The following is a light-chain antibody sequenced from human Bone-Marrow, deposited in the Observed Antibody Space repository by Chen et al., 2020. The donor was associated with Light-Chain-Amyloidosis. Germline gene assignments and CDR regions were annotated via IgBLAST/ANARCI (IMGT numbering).Light chain of an antibody. V-gene: IGLV3-25*03. CDR1: DLPTKY. CDR2: RDT. J-gene: IGLJ2*01. Sequence: SYELTQPPSVSGSPGQTARITCYGDDLPTKYAYWYQQKPGQAPVLVIHRDTERPSGISERFSGSSSGTTATLTISGVQAEDEADYHCQSADSSGTYEVIFGGGTKLTVL. CDR3: QSADSSGTYEVI.